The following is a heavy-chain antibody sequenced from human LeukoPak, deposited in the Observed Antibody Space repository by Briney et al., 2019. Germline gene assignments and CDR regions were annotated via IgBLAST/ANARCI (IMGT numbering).Heavy chain of an antibody. CDR3: ARELNSGYDLNYYGMDV. CDR2: ISSSSSYI. CDR1: GFTFSSYS. D-gene: IGHD5-12*01. V-gene: IGHV3-21*01. Sequence: GGSLRLSCAASGFTFSSYSMNWVRQAPGKGLEWVSSISSSSSYIYYADSVKGRFTISRDNAKNSLYLQMNSLRAEDTAVYYCARELNSGYDLNYYGMDVWGQGTTVTVSS. J-gene: IGHJ6*02.